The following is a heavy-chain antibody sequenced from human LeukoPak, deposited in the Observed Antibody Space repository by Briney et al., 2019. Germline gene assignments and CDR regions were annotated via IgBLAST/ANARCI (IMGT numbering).Heavy chain of an antibody. CDR1: GGSISSYY. CDR3: ARGRRYDFWSGYYTAVGPYFDY. V-gene: IGHV4-4*07. CDR2: IYTSGST. J-gene: IGHJ4*02. D-gene: IGHD3-3*01. Sequence: SETLSLTCTVSGGSISSYYWSWIRQPAGKGLEWIGRIYTSGSTNYNPSLKSRVTMSVDTSKNQFSLKLSSVTAADTAVYYCARGRRYDFWSGYYTAVGPYFDYWGQGTLVTVSS.